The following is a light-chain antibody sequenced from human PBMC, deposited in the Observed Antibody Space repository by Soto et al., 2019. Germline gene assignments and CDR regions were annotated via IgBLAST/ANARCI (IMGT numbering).Light chain of an antibody. CDR1: SSNIGAGYD. CDR2: VNN. CDR3: QSYESSLGGLV. J-gene: IGLJ2*01. V-gene: IGLV1-40*01. Sequence: QSVLTQPPSVSGAPGQRVTISCTGSSSNIGAGYDVHWYQQLPGTAPKLLIYVNNNRPSGVPDRFSGSKSGTSASLAITGLQGEDEGDYYCQSYESSLGGLVFGGGTKLTVL.